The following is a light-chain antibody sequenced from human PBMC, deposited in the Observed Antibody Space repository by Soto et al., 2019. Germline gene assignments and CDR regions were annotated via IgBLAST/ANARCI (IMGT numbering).Light chain of an antibody. CDR1: GSNIGAPYD. CDR2: GST. CDR3: QSYDSSLSGYV. J-gene: IGLJ1*01. Sequence: QSVLTQPPSPSGAPGQRVTISCTGSGSNIGAPYDVHWYQHLPGTAPKLLIYGSTNRPSGVPGRFSGSKSGTSASLAITGLQAEDEADYYCQSYDSSLSGYVFXAGTKVTVL. V-gene: IGLV1-40*01.